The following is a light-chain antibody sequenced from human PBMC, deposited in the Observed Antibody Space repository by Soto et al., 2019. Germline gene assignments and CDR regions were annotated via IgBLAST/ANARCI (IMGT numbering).Light chain of an antibody. V-gene: IGKV3-20*01. CDR3: QQYSSTPHN. CDR1: QSVSSSY. J-gene: IGKJ2*01. Sequence: EIVLTQSPGTLSLSPGQRATLSCRASQSVSSSYLAWYQHKCGQAPRLLMFGTGSRATGIPDRFRGTGSGTDFTLIVNKLVPEDFAVYYCQQYSSTPHNFGQGTRWISN. CDR2: GTG.